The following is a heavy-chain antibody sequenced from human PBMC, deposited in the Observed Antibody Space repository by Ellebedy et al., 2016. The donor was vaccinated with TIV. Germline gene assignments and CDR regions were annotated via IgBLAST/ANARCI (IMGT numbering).Heavy chain of an antibody. CDR2: IKSKTDGGTT. CDR3: TTDSNYYDSSGYYGY. V-gene: IGHV3-15*01. D-gene: IGHD3-22*01. Sequence: GGSLRLSXAASGFTFSNAWMSWVRQAPGKGLEWVGRIKSKTDGGTTDYAAPVKGRFTISRDDSKNTLYLQMNSLKTEDTAVYYCTTDSNYYDSSGYYGYWGQGTLVTVSS. CDR1: GFTFSNAW. J-gene: IGHJ4*02.